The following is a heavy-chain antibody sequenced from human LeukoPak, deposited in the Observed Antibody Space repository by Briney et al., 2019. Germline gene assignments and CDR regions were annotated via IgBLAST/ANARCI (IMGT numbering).Heavy chain of an antibody. J-gene: IGHJ6*03. Sequence: GGSLRLSCAASGFTFSSYSTDWVRQAPGKGLEWVSSISSSSSYIYYADSVKGRFTISRDNAKNSLYLQMNSLRAEDTAVYYCARDQSGYSAGWYYYYMDVWGKGTTVTVSS. CDR2: ISSSSSYI. D-gene: IGHD5-12*01. CDR1: GFTFSSYS. V-gene: IGHV3-21*01. CDR3: ARDQSGYSAGWYYYYMDV.